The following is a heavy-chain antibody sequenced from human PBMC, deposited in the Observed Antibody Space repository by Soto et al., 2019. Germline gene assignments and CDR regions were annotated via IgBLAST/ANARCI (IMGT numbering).Heavy chain of an antibody. CDR2: IKQDGSEK. D-gene: IGHD3-10*01. V-gene: IGHV3-7*01. J-gene: IGHJ5*02. CDR3: ARAIIRLWFGELLPQRFDP. CDR1: GFTFSSYW. Sequence: GGPLRLSCAASGFTFSSYWMSWVRQVPGKGREWVANIKQDGSEKYYVDSVKGRFTISRDNAKNSLYLQMNSLRAEDTAVYYCARAIIRLWFGELLPQRFDPWGQGTLVTVSS.